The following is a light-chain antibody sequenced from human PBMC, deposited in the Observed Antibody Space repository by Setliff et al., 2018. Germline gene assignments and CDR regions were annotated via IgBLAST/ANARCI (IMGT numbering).Light chain of an antibody. V-gene: IGLV2-14*01. CDR3: SSYTSSSTLYV. Sequence: QSALTQPASVSGSPGQSITISCTGSGSDVGDYKYVSWYQQNPGKAPKLIIYEVSNRPAGVSNRFSGSKSGNPASLSISGLQAEDEADYYCSSYTSSSTLYVFGTGTKVTVL. J-gene: IGLJ1*01. CDR1: GSDVGDYKY. CDR2: EVS.